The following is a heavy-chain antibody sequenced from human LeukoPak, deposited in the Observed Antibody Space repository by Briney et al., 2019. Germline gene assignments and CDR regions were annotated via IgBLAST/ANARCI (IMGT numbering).Heavy chain of an antibody. Sequence: PGGSLRLSCAASGFTFDDYAIYWVRQGPGKGLEWVSLISGDGGSIYYADSVKGRFTISRDNSKNSLYLQMNSLRTEDTALYYCAKEDYSSSWYALDYRGQGTLVTVSS. CDR1: GFTFDDYA. D-gene: IGHD6-13*01. CDR2: ISGDGGSI. CDR3: AKEDYSSSWYALDY. V-gene: IGHV3-43*02. J-gene: IGHJ4*02.